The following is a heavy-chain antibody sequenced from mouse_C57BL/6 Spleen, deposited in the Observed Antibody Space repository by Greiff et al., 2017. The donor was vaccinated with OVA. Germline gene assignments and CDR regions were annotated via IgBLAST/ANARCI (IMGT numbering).Heavy chain of an antibody. J-gene: IGHJ1*03. CDR1: GFTFSDYY. D-gene: IGHD1-1*01. V-gene: IGHV5-16*01. CDR3: ARETTVVEEYFDV. Sequence: EVKLVESEGGLVQPGSSMKLSCTASGFTFSDYYMAWVRQVPEKGLEWVANINYDGSSTYYLDSLKSRFIISRDNAKNILYLQMSSLKSEDTATYYCARETTVVEEYFDVWGTGTTVTVSS. CDR2: INYDGSST.